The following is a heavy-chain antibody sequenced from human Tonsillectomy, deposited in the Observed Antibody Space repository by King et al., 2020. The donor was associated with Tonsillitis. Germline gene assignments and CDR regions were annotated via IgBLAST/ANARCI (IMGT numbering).Heavy chain of an antibody. CDR3: TRGPAYYYDSSGYQPMGYYFDY. CDR1: GFTFSGSA. CDR2: IRSKANSYAT. J-gene: IGHJ4*02. Sequence: VQLVESGGGLVQPGGSLKLSCAASGFTFSGSAMHWVRQASGKGLEWVGRIRSKANSYATAYAASVKGRFTISRDDSKNTAYLQMNSLKTEDTAVYYCTRGPAYYYDSSGYQPMGYYFDYWGQGTLVTVSS. D-gene: IGHD3-22*01. V-gene: IGHV3-73*01.